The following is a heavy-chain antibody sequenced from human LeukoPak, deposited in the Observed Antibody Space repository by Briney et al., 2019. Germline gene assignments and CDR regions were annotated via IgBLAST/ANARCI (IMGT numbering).Heavy chain of an antibody. D-gene: IGHD3-3*01. V-gene: IGHV1-46*01. Sequence: ASVKVSCKASGYTFTSYYMHWVRQAPGQGLEWMGIINPSGGSTSYAQKFQGRVTMTRDTSTSTVYMELSSLRSEDTAVYYCARGGTYYDFWSGYYTGISDPGRVGIWFGPWGQGTLVTVSS. CDR3: ARGGTYYDFWSGYYTGISDPGRVGIWFGP. CDR2: INPSGGST. J-gene: IGHJ5*02. CDR1: GYTFTSYY.